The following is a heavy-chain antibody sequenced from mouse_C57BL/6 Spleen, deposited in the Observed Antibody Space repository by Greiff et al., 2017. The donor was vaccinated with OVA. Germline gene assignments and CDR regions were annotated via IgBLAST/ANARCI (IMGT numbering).Heavy chain of an antibody. CDR3: ARGDSAGYDYYAMDY. J-gene: IGHJ4*01. CDR2: IDPSDSYT. D-gene: IGHD3-2*02. Sequence: QVQLQQPGAELVMPGASVKLSCKASGYTFTSYWMHWVKQRPGQGLEWIGEIDPSDSYTNYNQKFKGKSTLTVDKSSSTAYMQLSSLTSEDSAVYYGARGDSAGYDYYAMDYWGQGTSVTVSS. CDR1: GYTFTSYW. V-gene: IGHV1-69*01.